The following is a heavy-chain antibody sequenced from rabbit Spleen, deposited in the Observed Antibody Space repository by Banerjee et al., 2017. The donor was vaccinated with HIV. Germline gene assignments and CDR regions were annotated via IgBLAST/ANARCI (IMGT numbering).Heavy chain of an antibody. CDR3: VREVAGKFNL. V-gene: IGHV1S40*01. CDR1: GFSFSSSDW. CDR2: IDPVFGTT. J-gene: IGHJ4*01. Sequence: QSLEESGGDLVKPGASLTLTCTASGFSFSSSDWIYWVRQAPGKGLEWIGYIDPVFGTTYYASWAKGRFTISSHNAQNTLYLQLNSLTAADTATYFCVREVAGKFNLWGPGTLVTVS. D-gene: IGHD4-1*01.